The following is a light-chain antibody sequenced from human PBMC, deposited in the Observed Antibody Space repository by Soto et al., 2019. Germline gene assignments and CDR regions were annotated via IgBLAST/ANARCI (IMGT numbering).Light chain of an antibody. Sequence: QYVMTKHHSASGTTGQTVTISCTGTSSDVGGYNYVSWYQQHPGKAPKLMIYEVSERPSGVPDRFSGSKSSNTASLTVSGLQAEDESDYYCSSYAGSNNFVFGTGTKVTVL. CDR3: SSYAGSNNFV. CDR2: EVS. CDR1: SSDVGGYNY. J-gene: IGLJ1*01. V-gene: IGLV2-8*01.